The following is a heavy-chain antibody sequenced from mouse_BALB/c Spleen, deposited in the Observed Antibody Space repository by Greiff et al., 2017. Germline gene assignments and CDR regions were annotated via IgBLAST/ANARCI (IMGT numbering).Heavy chain of an antibody. J-gene: IGHJ4*01. CDR2: INPSTGYT. CDR3: ARSPITTVTYYYAMDY. CDR1: GYTFTSYW. D-gene: IGHD1-1*01. V-gene: IGHV1-7*01. Sequence: QVQLKESGAELAKPGASVKMSCKASGYTFTSYWMHWVKQRPGQGLEWIGYINPSTGYTEYNQKFKDKATLTADKSSSTAYMQLSSLTSEDSAVYYCARSPITTVTYYYAMDYWGQGTSVTVSS.